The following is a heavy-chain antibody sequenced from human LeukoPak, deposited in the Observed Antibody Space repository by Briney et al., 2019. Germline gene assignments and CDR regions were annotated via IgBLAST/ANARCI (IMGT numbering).Heavy chain of an antibody. CDR1: GFTFDDYA. Sequence: GGSLRLSCAASGFTFDDYAMHWVRQAPGKGLEWVSGISWNSGSIGYADSVKGRFTISRDNAKNSLYLQMNSLRAEDTALYYCAKDIIAAAGQEGFDYWGQGTLVTVSS. V-gene: IGHV3-9*01. CDR2: ISWNSGSI. D-gene: IGHD6-13*01. J-gene: IGHJ4*02. CDR3: AKDIIAAAGQEGFDY.